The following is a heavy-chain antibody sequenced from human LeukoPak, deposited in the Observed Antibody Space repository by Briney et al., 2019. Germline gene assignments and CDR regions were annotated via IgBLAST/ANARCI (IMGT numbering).Heavy chain of an antibody. J-gene: IGHJ6*02. CDR1: GFTFSDYY. CDR2: ISSSSSYT. D-gene: IGHD4-11*01. Sequence: GGSLRLSCAASGFTFSDYYMSWIRQAPGKGLEWVSYISSSSSYTNYADSVKGRFTISRDNAKNSLYLQMNSLRAEGTAVYYCARAPHYSNYGPYNYGMDVWGQGTTVTVSS. CDR3: ARAPHYSNYGPYNYGMDV. V-gene: IGHV3-11*06.